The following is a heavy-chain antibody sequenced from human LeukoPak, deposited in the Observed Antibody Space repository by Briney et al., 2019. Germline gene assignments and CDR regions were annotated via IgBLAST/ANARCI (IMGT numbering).Heavy chain of an antibody. D-gene: IGHD3-22*01. CDR3: ASGADVKSVDYNDRSAYSYYFDY. Sequence: VASVKVSCKTSGYTFTGYYIHWVRQAPGQGLECMGWINPNSGGTNFAQKFQGRVTLTRDTSISTAYMELSSLRSDDTAVYYCASGADVKSVDYNDRSAYSYYFDYWGQGTLVTVPS. J-gene: IGHJ4*02. CDR1: GYTFTGYY. CDR2: INPNSGGT. V-gene: IGHV1-2*02.